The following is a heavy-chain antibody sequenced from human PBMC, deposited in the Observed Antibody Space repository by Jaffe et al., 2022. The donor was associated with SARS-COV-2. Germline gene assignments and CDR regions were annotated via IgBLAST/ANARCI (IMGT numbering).Heavy chain of an antibody. Sequence: QVQLVQSGSGLKRPGASVKVSCKSSGYTFNNFGLHWVRQAPGQGLEWMGWINTYTGNPTYAQGFPGRFVFSLDTSVSRAYLQISGLRPEDTAVYYCARGLYDSLTGFLFDYWGQGTLVTVSS. CDR3: ARGLYDSLTGFLFDY. J-gene: IGHJ4*02. CDR2: INTYTGNP. V-gene: IGHV7-4-1*02. CDR1: GYTFNNFG. D-gene: IGHD3-9*01.